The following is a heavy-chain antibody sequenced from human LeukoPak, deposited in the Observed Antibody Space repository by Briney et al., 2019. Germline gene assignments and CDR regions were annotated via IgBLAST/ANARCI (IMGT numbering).Heavy chain of an antibody. J-gene: IGHJ1*01. Sequence: GGSVRLSCAASGFILSGYGMNWVRQAPGKGLEWVSFISASSSTIYYADSVKGRFTISRDNSKNTLFLQMNSLRAEDTAVYYCAKPSTGGGDYYQHWGQGTMVTDSS. D-gene: IGHD2-15*01. V-gene: IGHV3-48*01. CDR1: GFILSGYG. CDR3: AKPSTGGGDYYQH. CDR2: ISASSSTI.